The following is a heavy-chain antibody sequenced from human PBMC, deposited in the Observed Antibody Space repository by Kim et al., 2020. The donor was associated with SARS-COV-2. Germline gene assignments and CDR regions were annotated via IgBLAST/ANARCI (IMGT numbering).Heavy chain of an antibody. J-gene: IGHJ4*02. CDR1: GGSISSYY. D-gene: IGHD3-16*01. V-gene: IGHV4-59*01. CDR2: IYYSGST. CDR3: ARGLGYFDY. Sequence: SETLSLTCTVSGGSISSYYWSWIRQPPGKGLEWIGYIYYSGSTNYNPSLKSRVTISVDTSKNQFSLKLSSVTAADTAVYYCARGLGYFDYWGQGTLVTVSS.